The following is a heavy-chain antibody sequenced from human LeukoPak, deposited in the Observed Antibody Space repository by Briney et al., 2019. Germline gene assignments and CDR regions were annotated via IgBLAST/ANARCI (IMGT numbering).Heavy chain of an antibody. V-gene: IGHV4-30-4*01. CDR1: GGSISSGDYY. CDR3: ASLYGSGSTSFYYYYGMDV. D-gene: IGHD3-10*01. J-gene: IGHJ6*04. Sequence: SQTLSLTCTVSGGSISSGDYYWSWIRQPPGKGLEWIGYIYYSGSTYYNPSLKSRVTISVDTSKNRFSLKLSSVTAADTAVYYCASLYGSGSTSFYYYYGMDVWDKGTTVTVSS. CDR2: IYYSGST.